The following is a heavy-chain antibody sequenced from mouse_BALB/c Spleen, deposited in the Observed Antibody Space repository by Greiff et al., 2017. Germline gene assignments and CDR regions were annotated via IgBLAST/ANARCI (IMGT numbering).Heavy chain of an antibody. CDR3: ARWRITTADYAMDY. J-gene: IGHJ4*01. D-gene: IGHD1-2*01. Sequence: EVQLQQSGAELVKPGASVKLSCTASGFNIKDTYMHWVKQRPEQGLEWIGRIDPANGNTKYDPKFQGKATITADTSSNTAYLQLSSLTSEDTAVYYCARWRITTADYAMDYWGQGTSVTVSS. V-gene: IGHV14-3*02. CDR2: IDPANGNT. CDR1: GFNIKDTY.